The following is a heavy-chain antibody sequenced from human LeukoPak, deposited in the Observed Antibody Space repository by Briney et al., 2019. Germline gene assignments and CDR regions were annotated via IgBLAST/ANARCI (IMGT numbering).Heavy chain of an antibody. CDR3: ARDDIVVVPAIGGDAFDI. Sequence: GGSLRLSCAASGFTVSSNYMSWVRQAPGKGLEWVSVIYSGGSTYYADSVKGRFTISRDNSKNTLYLQMNSLRAEDTAVYYRARDDIVVVPAIGGDAFDIWGQGTMVTVSS. CDR2: IYSGGST. V-gene: IGHV3-66*02. CDR1: GFTVSSNY. D-gene: IGHD2-2*01. J-gene: IGHJ3*02.